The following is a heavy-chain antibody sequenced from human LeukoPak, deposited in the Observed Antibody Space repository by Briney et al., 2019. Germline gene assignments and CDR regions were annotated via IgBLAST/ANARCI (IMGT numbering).Heavy chain of an antibody. CDR3: ARVPSGSGFWSGYPHLES. D-gene: IGHD3-3*01. V-gene: IGHV1-2*02. J-gene: IGHJ4*02. CDR2: INPNTRGT. Sequence: ASVKVSCKASGYSFTDYFIHWVRQAPGQGLEWMGWINPNTRGTNYAQKFQGRVTMTRDTSISTAYMELNRPMSDDTAVYYCARVPSGSGFWSGYPHLESWGQGTLVTVSS. CDR1: GYSFTDYF.